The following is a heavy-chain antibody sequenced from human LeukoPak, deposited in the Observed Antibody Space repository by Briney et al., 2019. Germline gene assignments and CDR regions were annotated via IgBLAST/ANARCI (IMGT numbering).Heavy chain of an antibody. Sequence: PGGSLRLSCAASGFTFSSYWMTWMRRAPGKGLEWVSYISGSASTMYYADSVKGRFTVSRDNARNSLFLQMNSLRAEDTAVYYCARGGPFGYCSTGKCLNWFDPWGQGTLVTVSS. CDR2: ISGSASTM. V-gene: IGHV3-11*01. J-gene: IGHJ5*02. CDR3: ARGGPFGYCSTGKCLNWFDP. CDR1: GFTFSSYW. D-gene: IGHD2-2*03.